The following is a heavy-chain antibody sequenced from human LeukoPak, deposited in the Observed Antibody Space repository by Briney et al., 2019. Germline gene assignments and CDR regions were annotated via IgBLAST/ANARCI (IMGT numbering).Heavy chain of an antibody. Sequence: AETLSLTYTVSGGSISRSCYDWGWIRQPPWKGLAGIGSNYYSGSTFYKRHLQNLVTISIETCMTEYYLTLSCVTAADTAVYYCARPIRPSHGFTVDGSRFDYWRQGTLDTVCS. CDR2: NYYSGST. D-gene: IGHD6-19*01. CDR1: GGSISRSCYD. V-gene: IGHV4-39*01. CDR3: ARPIRPSHGFTVDGSRFDY. J-gene: IGHJ4*02.